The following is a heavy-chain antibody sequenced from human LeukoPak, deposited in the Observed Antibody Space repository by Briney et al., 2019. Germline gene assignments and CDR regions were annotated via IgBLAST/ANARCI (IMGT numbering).Heavy chain of an antibody. V-gene: IGHV4-39*01. CDR1: GGSISSSSYY. CDR3: ARHRRDRGSSGWYKAPDLYYFDY. Sequence: SETLSLTCTVSGGSISSSSYYWGWIRQPPGKGLEWIGSIYYSGSTYYNPSLKSRVTISVDTSKNQFSLKLSSVTAADTAVYYCARHRRDRGSSGWYKAPDLYYFDYWGQGTLVTVSS. J-gene: IGHJ4*02. D-gene: IGHD6-19*01. CDR2: IYYSGST.